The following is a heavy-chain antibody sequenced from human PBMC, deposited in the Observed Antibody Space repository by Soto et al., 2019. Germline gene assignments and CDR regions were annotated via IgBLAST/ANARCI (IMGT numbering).Heavy chain of an antibody. J-gene: IGHJ4*02. CDR1: GFSFSISP. CDR2: ISYDGTNK. D-gene: IGHD7-27*01. Sequence: ESGGGVVQPGRSLRLSCAASGFSFSISPMHWVRQAPGKGPERVALISYDGTNKFYADSVKGRFTISRDNSKSTLYLQVDSLRPEDAAVYYCARDPKTSGGQHWAFNYFDSWGQGTLVTVSS. V-gene: IGHV3-30-3*01. CDR3: ARDPKTSGGQHWAFNYFDS.